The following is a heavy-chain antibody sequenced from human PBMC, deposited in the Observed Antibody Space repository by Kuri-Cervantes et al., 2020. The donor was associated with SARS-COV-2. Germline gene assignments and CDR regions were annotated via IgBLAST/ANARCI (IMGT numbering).Heavy chain of an antibody. CDR1: GYSISSDDY. CDR3: ARVGSTLRRDFDY. CDR2: IYHSGNT. V-gene: IGHV4-38-2*01. Sequence: SETLTLTCAVSGYSISSDDYWDWIRQPPGKGLEWIGSIYHSGNTYYNPSLKSRVTISVDTSKNQFSLKLSSVTAADTAVYYCARVGSTLRRDFDYWGQGTLVTVSS. J-gene: IGHJ4*02.